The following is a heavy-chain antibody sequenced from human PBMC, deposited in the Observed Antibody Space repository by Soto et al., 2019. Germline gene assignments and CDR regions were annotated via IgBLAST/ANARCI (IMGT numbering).Heavy chain of an antibody. CDR3: AREGILTGYDAFDI. Sequence: PGGSLRLSCAASGFTFSSYSMNWVRQAPGKGLEWVSSISSSSSYIYYADSVKGRFTISRDNAKNSLYLQMNSLRAEDTAVYYCAREGILTGYDAFDIWGQGTMVTVSS. V-gene: IGHV3-21*01. J-gene: IGHJ3*02. D-gene: IGHD3-9*01. CDR1: GFTFSSYS. CDR2: ISSSSSYI.